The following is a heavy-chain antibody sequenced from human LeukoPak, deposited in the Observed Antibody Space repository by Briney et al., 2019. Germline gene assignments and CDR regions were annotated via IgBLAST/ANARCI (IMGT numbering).Heavy chain of an antibody. V-gene: IGHV4-30-4*01. CDR3: ARLGETPRAFDS. D-gene: IGHD3-10*01. CDR1: SGSISSGDSY. J-gene: IGHJ4*02. Sequence: SQTLSLTCTVSSGSISSGDSYWGWIRQPPGKGLEWIGYVYYSGNTYYNPSLKSRVTISVDTSKNQFSLKLSSVTAADAAVYYCARLGETPRAFDSWGQGTLVTVSS. CDR2: VYYSGNT.